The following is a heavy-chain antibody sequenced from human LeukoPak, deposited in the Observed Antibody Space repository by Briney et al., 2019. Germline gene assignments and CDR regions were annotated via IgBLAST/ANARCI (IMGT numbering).Heavy chain of an antibody. Sequence: GGSLRLSCAASRFTFSNYWMSWVRQAPGKGLEWVANINQNGSAKYYVDSVKGRFTISRDNAKNSLYLQMNSLRPEDTAVYYCARDYGDYWGQGTLVTVSS. CDR1: RFTFSNYW. D-gene: IGHD4-17*01. CDR3: ARDYGDY. V-gene: IGHV3-7*01. CDR2: INQNGSAK. J-gene: IGHJ4*02.